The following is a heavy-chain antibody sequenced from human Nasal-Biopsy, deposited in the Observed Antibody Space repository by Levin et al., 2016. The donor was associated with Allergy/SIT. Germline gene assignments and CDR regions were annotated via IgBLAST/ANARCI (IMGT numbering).Heavy chain of an antibody. J-gene: IGHJ4*02. Sequence: SGPTLVKPTQTLRLTCTFSGFSVTTSGVGVGWIRQPPGKALEWLAFIYWDDGKYYRPSLKNRLSIIKDTFKNEVALIVTNLAPLDTATYYCAHTVRYLGSLRNGGPFDYWGQGSLLTVSS. V-gene: IGHV2-5*02. D-gene: IGHD3-9*01. CDR1: GFSVTTSGVG. CDR3: AHTVRYLGSLRNGGPFDY. CDR2: IYWDDGK.